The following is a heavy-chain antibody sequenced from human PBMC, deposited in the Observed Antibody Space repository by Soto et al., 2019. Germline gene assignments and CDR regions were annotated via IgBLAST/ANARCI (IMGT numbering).Heavy chain of an antibody. CDR3: ASSHIAAATSGTDV. D-gene: IGHD6-6*01. CDR1: GYTFTSYA. CDR2: INAGNGKT. V-gene: IGHV1-3*01. J-gene: IGHJ6*02. Sequence: QVQLVQSGAEVKKPGASVKVSCKASGYTFTSYAMHWVRQAPGQRLGWIGWINAGNGKTKYCQQFTGRVTITRDTSASTAYMELSSLRSEDTAVYYCASSHIAAATSGTDVWGQGTTVTVSS.